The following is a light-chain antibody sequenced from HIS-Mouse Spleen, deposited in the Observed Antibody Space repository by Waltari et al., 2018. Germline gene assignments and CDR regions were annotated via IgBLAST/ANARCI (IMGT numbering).Light chain of an antibody. V-gene: IGLV2-14*03. Sequence: QSALTQPASVSGSPGQSITISCTGTSSDVGGYNYVSCHQQHPGKAPKHMIYDVSNRHSGVSNRFSGSKSGNTASLTIAGLQAEDEADYSCSSYTSSSGVFGGGTKLTVL. CDR2: DVS. CDR1: SSDVGGYNY. CDR3: SSYTSSSGV. J-gene: IGLJ2*01.